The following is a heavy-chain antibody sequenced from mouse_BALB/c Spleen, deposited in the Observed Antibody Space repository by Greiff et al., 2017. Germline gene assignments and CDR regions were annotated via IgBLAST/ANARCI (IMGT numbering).Heavy chain of an antibody. D-gene: IGHD4-1*01. Sequence: VQLQESGPELVKPGASVKMSCKASGYTFTSYYIHWVKQRPGQGLEWIGWIYPGDGSTKYNEKFKGKTTLTADKSSSTAYMLLSSLTSEDSAIYFCASGTENAMDYWGQGTSVTVSS. CDR2: IYPGDGST. CDR3: ASGTENAMDY. V-gene: IGHV1S56*01. CDR1: GYTFTSYY. J-gene: IGHJ4*01.